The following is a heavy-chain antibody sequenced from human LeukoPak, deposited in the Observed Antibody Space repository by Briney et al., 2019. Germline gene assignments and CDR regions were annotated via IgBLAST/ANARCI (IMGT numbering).Heavy chain of an antibody. V-gene: IGHV3-23*01. CDR2: IRSSGGST. CDR3: AKGNQGAEGSGSYLVPLDD. Sequence: GGALRLSCAASVFSFSSYAMSLVRQAPGKGLEWDSGIRSSGGSTYYADSVKGRFTMTRDNSKNTLYLQINSLRVEDTAVYYCAKGNQGAEGSGSYLVPLDDWGQGTLVTVSS. D-gene: IGHD3-10*01. CDR1: VFSFSSYA. J-gene: IGHJ4*02.